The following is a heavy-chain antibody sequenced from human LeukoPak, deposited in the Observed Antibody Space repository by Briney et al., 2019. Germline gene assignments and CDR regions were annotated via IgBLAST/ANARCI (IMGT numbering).Heavy chain of an antibody. Sequence: GGSLRLSCVVSGFTLSSYEMNWVRQAPGKGLEWVSSISASSSTIYYADSVKGRFTISRDTAKNTLYLQMNSLRAEDTALYYCARIHPYYYGSGSYLMGNYYYGMDVWGQGTTVTVSS. CDR3: ARIHPYYYGSGSYLMGNYYYGMDV. J-gene: IGHJ6*02. CDR1: GFTLSSYE. V-gene: IGHV3-48*03. D-gene: IGHD3-10*01. CDR2: ISASSSTI.